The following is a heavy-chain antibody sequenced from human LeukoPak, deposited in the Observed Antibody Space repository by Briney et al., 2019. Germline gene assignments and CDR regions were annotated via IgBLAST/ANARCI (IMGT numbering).Heavy chain of an antibody. CDR1: GFTFSDYY. CDR3: ARTYYDILTGYNPYFDY. J-gene: IGHJ4*02. V-gene: IGHV3-11*04. D-gene: IGHD3-9*01. CDR2: ISSSGSTI. Sequence: GGSLRLSCAASGFTFSDYYMSWIRQAPGKGLEWVSYISSSGSTIYYADSVKGRFTISRDNAKNSLYLQMLSLRAEDTAVYYCARTYYDILTGYNPYFDYWGQGTLVTVSS.